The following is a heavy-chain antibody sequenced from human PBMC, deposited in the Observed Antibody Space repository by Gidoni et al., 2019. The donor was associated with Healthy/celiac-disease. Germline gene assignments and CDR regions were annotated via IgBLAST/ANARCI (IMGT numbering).Heavy chain of an antibody. CDR1: GFTFSSYA. J-gene: IGHJ1*01. CDR2: ISGSGGST. V-gene: IGHV3-23*01. CDR3: ANPTTVENQRAEYFQH. D-gene: IGHD4-17*01. Sequence: EVQLLASGGGLVQPGGSLRLSCAASGFTFSSYAMSWVRQAPGKGLELVSAISGSGGSTYYADSVKGRFTISRDNSKNTLYLQMNSLRAEDTAVYYCANPTTVENQRAEYFQHWGQGTLVTVSS.